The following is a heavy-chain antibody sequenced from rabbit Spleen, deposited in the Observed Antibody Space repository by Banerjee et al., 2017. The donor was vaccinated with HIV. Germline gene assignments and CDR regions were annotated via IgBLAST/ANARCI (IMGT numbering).Heavy chain of an antibody. D-gene: IGHD1-1*01. V-gene: IGHV1S45*01. CDR2: INTATVKA. CDR1: GFSFSDRDV. J-gene: IGHJ4*01. CDR3: ARDLIGVIGWNFNL. Sequence: QEHLEESGGGLVKPEGSLTLTCKASGFSFSDRDVMCWVRQAPGKGLEWITCINTATVKAVYATWAKGRFTISGTSSTTVTLQMTSLTVADTAIYFCARDLIGVIGWNFNLWGPGTLVTVS.